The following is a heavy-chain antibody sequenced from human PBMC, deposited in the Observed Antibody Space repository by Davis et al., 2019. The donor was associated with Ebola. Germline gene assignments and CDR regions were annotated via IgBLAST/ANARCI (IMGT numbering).Heavy chain of an antibody. D-gene: IGHD2-2*01. J-gene: IGHJ4*02. V-gene: IGHV1-2*02. CDR3: ARDAGGRYCSSTSCYYFDY. CDR1: GYTFTGYY. CDR2: INPNSGGT. Sequence: ASVKVSCKASGYTFTGYYMHWVRQAPGQGLEWMGWINPNSGGTNYAQKFQGRVTMTRDTSISTAYMELSRLRSDDTAVYYCARDAGGRYCSSTSCYYFDYWGQGTLVTVSS.